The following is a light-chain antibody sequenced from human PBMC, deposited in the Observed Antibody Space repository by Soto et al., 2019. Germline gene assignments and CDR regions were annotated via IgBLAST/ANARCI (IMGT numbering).Light chain of an antibody. Sequence: IVMTQSPLSLPVTPGEPASISCRSSQSLLHSNGYNYLDWYLQKPGQSPQLLIYLGSNRASGVPDRFSGSGSGTDFTLKISRVEAEDVEVYYCMQALQTPTFGQGTKVEIK. CDR2: LGS. J-gene: IGKJ1*01. CDR3: MQALQTPT. V-gene: IGKV2-28*01. CDR1: QSLLHSNGYNY.